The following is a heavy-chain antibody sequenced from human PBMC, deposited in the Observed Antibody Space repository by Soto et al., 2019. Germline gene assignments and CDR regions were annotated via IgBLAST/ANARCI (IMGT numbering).Heavy chain of an antibody. CDR2: INHSGDT. Sequence: EILSLTCAVDGVSFSGYYRSGIGPPPGKGLEWIGEINHSGDTNYNPSLKSRVTISVDTSKNQFSLKLTSVTAADTAVYYCARGRGVRGSIIITYYYYGLDVWGQGTTVTVSS. D-gene: IGHD3-10*01. V-gene: IGHV4-34*01. J-gene: IGHJ6*02. CDR3: ARGRGVRGSIIITYYYYGLDV. CDR1: GVSFSGYY.